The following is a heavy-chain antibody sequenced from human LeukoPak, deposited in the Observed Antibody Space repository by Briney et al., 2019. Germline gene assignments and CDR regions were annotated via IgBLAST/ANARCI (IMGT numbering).Heavy chain of an antibody. D-gene: IGHD3-22*01. CDR1: GSSISSYY. CDR2: IYYSGST. CDR3: ARLGSGYPIDY. J-gene: IGHJ4*02. Sequence: SETLSLTCTVSGSSISSYYWSWIRQPPGKGLEWIGYIYYSGSTNYNPSLKSRVTISVDTSKNQFSLKLSSVTAADTAVYYCARLGSGYPIDYWGQGTLVTVSS. V-gene: IGHV4-59*08.